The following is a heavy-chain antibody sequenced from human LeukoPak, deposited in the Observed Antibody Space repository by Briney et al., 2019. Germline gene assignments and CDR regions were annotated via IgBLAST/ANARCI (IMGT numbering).Heavy chain of an antibody. Sequence: PGGSLRLSCAASGFTVSSNYMSWVRQAPGKGLEWVSVIYSGGSTYYADSVKGRFTISRDNSKNTLYLQMNSLRAEDTAVYYCARVVGSSWSFFDYWGQGTLVTVSS. CDR2: IYSGGST. D-gene: IGHD6-13*01. J-gene: IGHJ4*02. V-gene: IGHV3-66*01. CDR1: GFTVSSNY. CDR3: ARVVGSSWSFFDY.